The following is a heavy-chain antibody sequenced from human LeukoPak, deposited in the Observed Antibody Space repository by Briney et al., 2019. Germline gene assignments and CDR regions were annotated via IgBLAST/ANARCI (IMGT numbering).Heavy chain of an antibody. CDR1: GYTFTSYY. Sequence: EASVKVSCKASGYTFTSYYMHWVRQAPGQGLEWMGIINPSGGSTSYAQKFQGRVTMTRDMFTSTVYMERRSRRSDGAAVYDCARGGGPTGGAQDDWGQGTLVTVSS. D-gene: IGHD1-1*01. V-gene: IGHV1-46*01. CDR2: INPSGGST. CDR3: ARGGGPTGGAQDD. J-gene: IGHJ4*02.